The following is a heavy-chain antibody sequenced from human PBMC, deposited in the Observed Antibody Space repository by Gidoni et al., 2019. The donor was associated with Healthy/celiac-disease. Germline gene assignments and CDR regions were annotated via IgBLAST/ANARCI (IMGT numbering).Heavy chain of an antibody. Sequence: QVQLVQSGAEVKKPGSSVKVSCKASGGTFSSYTISWVRKAPGQGLEWMGRIIPILGIANYAQKFQGRVTITADKSTSTAYMELSSLRSDDTAVYYCARTGDYGCNSLDPWGQGTLVTVSS. CDR3: ARTGDYGCNSLDP. V-gene: IGHV1-69*02. J-gene: IGHJ5*02. D-gene: IGHD4-17*01. CDR2: IIPILGIA. CDR1: GGTFSSYT.